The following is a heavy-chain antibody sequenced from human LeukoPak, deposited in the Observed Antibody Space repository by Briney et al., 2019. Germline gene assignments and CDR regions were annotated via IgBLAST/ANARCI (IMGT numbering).Heavy chain of an antibody. V-gene: IGHV1-8*01. D-gene: IGHD3-10*01. CDR1: GYTFTKYL. Sequence: GASVKVSCKTSGYTFTKYLIHWVRQAPGQGLEWMGWMNPNSGNTGYAQKFQGRVTMTRNTSISTAYMELSSLRSEDTAVYYCARGRSGLLWFGVWRTGEWFDPWGQGTLVTVSS. CDR3: ARGRSGLLWFGVWRTGEWFDP. J-gene: IGHJ5*02. CDR2: MNPNSGNT.